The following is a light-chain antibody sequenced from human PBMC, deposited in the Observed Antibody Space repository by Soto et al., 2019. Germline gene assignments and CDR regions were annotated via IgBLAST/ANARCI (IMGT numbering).Light chain of an antibody. Sequence: QSALTQPASVSGSPGQSIAISCTGTSSDVGGSNYVSWYQHHPGKAPELIIYHVTNRPSGVSDRFSGSKSGNTASLTISGLQAEDEADYYCSSYTSSSIYVFGTGTKLTVL. CDR2: HVT. J-gene: IGLJ1*01. CDR1: SSDVGGSNY. V-gene: IGLV2-14*03. CDR3: SSYTSSSIYV.